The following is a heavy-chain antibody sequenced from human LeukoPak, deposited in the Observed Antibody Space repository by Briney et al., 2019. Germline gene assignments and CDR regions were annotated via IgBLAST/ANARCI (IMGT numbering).Heavy chain of an antibody. Sequence: GGSLRLSCAASGFTFDDYAMHWVRQAPGKGLEWVSGISWNSGSIGYADSVKGRFTISRDNAKNSLYLQMNSLRAEDTASYYCAKDKSRYSSSWQFDYWGQGTLVTVSS. CDR1: GFTFDDYA. CDR2: ISWNSGSI. J-gene: IGHJ4*02. V-gene: IGHV3-9*01. D-gene: IGHD6-13*01. CDR3: AKDKSRYSSSWQFDY.